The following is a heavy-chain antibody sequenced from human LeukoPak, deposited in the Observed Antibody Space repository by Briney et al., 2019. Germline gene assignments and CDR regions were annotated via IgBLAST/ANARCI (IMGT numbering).Heavy chain of an antibody. CDR3: ARKQGYCSGGSCYGDWFDP. CDR2: ISSSGSTI. Sequence: GGSLRLSCAASGLTFSDYYMSWIRQAPGKGLEWVSYISSSGSTIYYADSVKGRFTISRDNAKNSLYLQMNSLRAEDTAVYYCARKQGYCSGGSCYGDWFDPWGQGTLVTVSS. V-gene: IGHV3-11*01. D-gene: IGHD2-15*01. CDR1: GLTFSDYY. J-gene: IGHJ5*02.